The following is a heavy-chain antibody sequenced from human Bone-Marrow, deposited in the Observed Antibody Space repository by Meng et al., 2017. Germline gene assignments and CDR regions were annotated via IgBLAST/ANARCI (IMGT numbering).Heavy chain of an antibody. D-gene: IGHD2-21*02. CDR2: ISSSSSYI. CDR3: ARDPLYCGGDCSINWFDP. CDR1: GFTFSSYS. Sequence: GVLKISCAASGFTFSSYSMNWVRQAPGKGLEWVSSISSSSSYIYYADSVKGRFTISRDNAKNSLYLQMNSLRAEDTAVYYCARDPLYCGGDCSINWFDPWGQGTLVTVSS. J-gene: IGHJ5*02. V-gene: IGHV3-21*01.